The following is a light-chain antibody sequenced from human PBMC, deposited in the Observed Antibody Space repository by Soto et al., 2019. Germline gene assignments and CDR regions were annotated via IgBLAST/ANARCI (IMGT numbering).Light chain of an antibody. J-gene: IGKJ1*01. CDR1: QSVSSK. CDR2: GAS. CDR3: QQYNNWPGT. V-gene: IGKV3-15*01. Sequence: EIVLTQSPGTLSVSPGERATLSCRASQSVSSKLAWYQQKPGQAPRLLCYGASTESTGIPARFSGSGSETKFNRSISSLQSEDFAVYLCQQYNNWPGTFGQVTKVEIK.